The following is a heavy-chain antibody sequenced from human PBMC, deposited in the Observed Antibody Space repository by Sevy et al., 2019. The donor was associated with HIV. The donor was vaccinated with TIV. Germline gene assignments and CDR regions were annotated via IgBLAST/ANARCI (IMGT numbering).Heavy chain of an antibody. D-gene: IGHD1-26*01. CDR3: AGGNAWGRGYS. V-gene: IGHV4-59*08. CDR1: GGSITSLY. Sequence: SETLSLTCTVSGGSITSLYWNWIRQPPGKGLEWIANIYYNGHINYNPSLKSRFTLSLDTSMNQFSVRLSSVTAADTAMYYCAGGNAWGRGYSWGQGTLVTVSS. CDR2: IYYNGHI. J-gene: IGHJ4*02.